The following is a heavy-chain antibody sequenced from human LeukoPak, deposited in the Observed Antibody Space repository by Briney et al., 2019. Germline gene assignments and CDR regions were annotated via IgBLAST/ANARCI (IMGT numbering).Heavy chain of an antibody. CDR1: GGSFSGYY. V-gene: IGHV4-34*01. D-gene: IGHD6-19*01. J-gene: IGHJ4*02. Sequence: PSETLSLTCAVYGGSFSGYYWSWIRQPPGKGLEWIGEINHSGSTNYNPSLKSRVTISADTSKNQISLNLSSVTAADTAVYYCAAFRQWLAILDYWGQGTLVT. CDR2: INHSGST. CDR3: AAFRQWLAILDY.